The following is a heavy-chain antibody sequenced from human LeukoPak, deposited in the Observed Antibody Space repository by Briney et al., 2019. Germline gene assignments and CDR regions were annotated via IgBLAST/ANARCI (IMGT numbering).Heavy chain of an antibody. V-gene: IGHV4-39*07. Sequence: PSETLSLTCTVSGGSISSSSYYWGWIRQPPGKGLEWIGSIYYSGSTYYNPSLKSRVTTSVDTSKNQFSLKLSSVTAADTAVYYCAREAYYYGSGSQYFDYWGQGTLVTVSS. D-gene: IGHD3-10*01. CDR3: AREAYYYGSGSQYFDY. CDR2: IYYSGST. J-gene: IGHJ4*02. CDR1: GGSISSSSYY.